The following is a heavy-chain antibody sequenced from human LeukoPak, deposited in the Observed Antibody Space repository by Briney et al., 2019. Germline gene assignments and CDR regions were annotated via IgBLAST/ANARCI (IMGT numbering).Heavy chain of an antibody. V-gene: IGHV3-66*01. CDR1: GFTVSSNY. CDR2: IYSGGST. J-gene: IGHJ5*02. D-gene: IGHD3-22*01. Sequence: GGSLRLSCAASGFTVSSNYMSWVRQAPGKGLEWVSVIYSGGSTYYADSVKGRFTISRDNSKNTLYLQMNSLRAEDTAVYYCARDWSDSSGYSWFDPWGQGTLVTASS. CDR3: ARDWSDSSGYSWFDP.